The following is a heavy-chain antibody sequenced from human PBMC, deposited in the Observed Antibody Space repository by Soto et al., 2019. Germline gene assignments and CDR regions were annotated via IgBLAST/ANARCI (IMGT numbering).Heavy chain of an antibody. J-gene: IGHJ4*02. Sequence: QVQLVESGGGVVQPGRSLRLSCAASGFTFNAYGMHWVRQAPGKGLDWVAVVSSDGNTQYYADSVKGRFTISRDNSKNTLYLQMNSLSADDTAVYYCAKEPTIAAVNFDYWGQGTLVTVSS. D-gene: IGHD6-6*01. CDR1: GFTFNAYG. CDR2: VSSDGNTQ. V-gene: IGHV3-30*18. CDR3: AKEPTIAAVNFDY.